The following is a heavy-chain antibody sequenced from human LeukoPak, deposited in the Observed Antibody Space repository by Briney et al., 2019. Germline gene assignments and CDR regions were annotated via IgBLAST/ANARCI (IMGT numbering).Heavy chain of an antibody. CDR1: GFTVSSNY. CDR2: IYSGGST. V-gene: IGHV3-53*01. J-gene: IGHJ4*02. D-gene: IGHD2-15*01. CDR3: ARSVVVAGFPVGFDY. Sequence: GGSLRLSCAASGFTVSSNYMSWVRQAPGKGLEWVSVIYSGGSTYYADSVEGRFTISRDNSKNTLYLQMNSLRAEDTAVYYCARSVVVAGFPVGFDYWGQGTLVTVSS.